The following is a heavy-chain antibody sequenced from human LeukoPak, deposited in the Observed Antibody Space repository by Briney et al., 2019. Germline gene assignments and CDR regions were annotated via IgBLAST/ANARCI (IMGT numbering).Heavy chain of an antibody. V-gene: IGHV3-48*01. J-gene: IGHJ4*02. D-gene: IGHD6-19*01. CDR3: AGGGTAVARGEY. CDR1: GFTFSSYS. Sequence: GGSLRLSCAASGFTFSSYSMNWVRQAPGKGLEWVSYISNSGSTTYYADSVKGRFTISRDNAKNSLYLQMNSLRVEDTAVYYCAGGGTAVARGEYWGQGTLVTVSS. CDR2: ISNSGSTT.